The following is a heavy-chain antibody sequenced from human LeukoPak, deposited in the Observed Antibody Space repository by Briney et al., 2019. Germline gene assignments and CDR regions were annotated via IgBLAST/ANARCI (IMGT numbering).Heavy chain of an antibody. D-gene: IGHD4-11*01. Sequence: GESLRLSCTASGFTVSSNYMVWVRRAPGKGLERVSIIYSAGSTYYADSVKGRFTISRDNSKNTLYLQMNRLRVEDAAVYYCASSDDYNTYWYYLNFWGQGTLVTVSS. CDR2: IYSAGST. V-gene: IGHV3-53*01. CDR1: GFTVSSNY. CDR3: ASSDDYNTYWYYLNF. J-gene: IGHJ4*02.